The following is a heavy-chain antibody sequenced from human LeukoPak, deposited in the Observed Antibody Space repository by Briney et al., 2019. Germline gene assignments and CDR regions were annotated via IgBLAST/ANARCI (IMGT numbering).Heavy chain of an antibody. CDR1: GGSISSYY. CDR3: ARGQGGGSRLEGSQYYYYGMDV. V-gene: IGHV4-59*12. D-gene: IGHD2-15*01. Sequence: TSETLSLTCTVSGGSISSYYWSWIRQPPGKGLEWIGDIYYSGSTNYNPSLKSRVTISVDTSKNQFSLKLSSVTAADTAVYYCARGQGGGSRLEGSQYYYYGMDVWGQGTTVTVSS. J-gene: IGHJ6*02. CDR2: IYYSGST.